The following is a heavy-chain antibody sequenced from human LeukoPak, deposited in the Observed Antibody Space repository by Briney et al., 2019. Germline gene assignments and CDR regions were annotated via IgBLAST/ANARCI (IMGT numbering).Heavy chain of an antibody. CDR1: GYSTSSGYY. J-gene: IGHJ6*03. V-gene: IGHV4-38-2*01. CDR3: ARHLTPYSSSRYYYYYMDV. CDR2: IYHIGST. Sequence: PSETLSLTCAVSGYSTSSGYYWGGIRQPPGKGLEGIGSIYHIGSTYYNPSLRSRVTISVDTSKNQFSLKLSSVTAADTAVYYCARHLTPYSSSRYYYYYMDVWGKGTTVTVSS. D-gene: IGHD6-6*01.